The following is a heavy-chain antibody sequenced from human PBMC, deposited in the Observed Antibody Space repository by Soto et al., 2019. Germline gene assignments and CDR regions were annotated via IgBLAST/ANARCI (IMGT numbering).Heavy chain of an antibody. D-gene: IGHD6-19*01. J-gene: IGHJ4*02. CDR3: ARGPRRVWFYFDY. Sequence: SETLSLTCAVSGGSISSSNWWSWVRQPPGKGLEWIGEIYHSGSTNYNPSLKSRVTISVDKSKNQISLKLSSVTAADTAVYYCARGPRRVWFYFDYWGQGTLVTVSS. CDR1: GGSISSSNW. CDR2: IYHSGST. V-gene: IGHV4-4*02.